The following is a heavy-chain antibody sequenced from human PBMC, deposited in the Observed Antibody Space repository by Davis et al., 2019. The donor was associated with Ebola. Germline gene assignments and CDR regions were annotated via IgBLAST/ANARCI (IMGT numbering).Heavy chain of an antibody. V-gene: IGHV1-69*04. Sequence: SVKVSCKASGGTFSSYAISWVRQAPGQGLEWMGRIIPILGIANYAQKFQGRVTITADKSTSTAYMELSSLRSEDTAVYYCARDRGVATKSGDYWGQGTLVTVSS. D-gene: IGHD5-12*01. CDR3: ARDRGVATKSGDY. CDR1: GGTFSSYA. J-gene: IGHJ4*02. CDR2: IIPILGIA.